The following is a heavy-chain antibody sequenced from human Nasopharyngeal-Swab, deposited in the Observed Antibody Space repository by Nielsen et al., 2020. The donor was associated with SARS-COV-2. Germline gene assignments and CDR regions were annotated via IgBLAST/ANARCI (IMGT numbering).Heavy chain of an antibody. CDR1: AFSISSFE. CDR3: AGRGISVSGDYYYYMDV. J-gene: IGHJ6*03. V-gene: IGHV3-48*03. D-gene: IGHD3-3*02. CDR2: ISASGSFK. Sequence: GGSLRLSCAASAFSISSFEVNWVRQAPGKGLEWISYISASGSFKYYADSVKGRFTISRDNARKSLYLQMDSLRGEDTGVYYCAGRGISVSGDYYYYMDVWGKGTPVTVSS.